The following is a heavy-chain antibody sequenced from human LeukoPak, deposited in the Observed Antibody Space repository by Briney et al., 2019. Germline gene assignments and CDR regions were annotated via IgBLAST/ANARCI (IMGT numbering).Heavy chain of an antibody. Sequence: GGSLRLSCAASGFTFSSYSMNWVRQAPGKGLEWVSSISSSSSYIYYADSVKGRFTISRDNAKNSLYLQMNSLRAEDTAVYYCARGRYSSRSGGYYFDIWGQGTLVTVSS. V-gene: IGHV3-21*01. J-gene: IGHJ4*02. CDR2: ISSSSSYI. D-gene: IGHD2-2*01. CDR3: ARGRYSSRSGGYYFDI. CDR1: GFTFSSYS.